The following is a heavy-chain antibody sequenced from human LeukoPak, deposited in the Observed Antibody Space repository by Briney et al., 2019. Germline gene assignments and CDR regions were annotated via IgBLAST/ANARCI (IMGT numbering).Heavy chain of an antibody. D-gene: IGHD3-22*01. CDR2: IWYDGSNK. J-gene: IGHJ4*02. Sequence: GRCPRPSCAASGFTFSSYGVRWARQPPGKWMEWGTVIWYDGSNKDYADSVKGRFIISRDNSKNTLYLQMNSLRAEDTAVYYCARDIYDSSGLYYFDYWGQGTLVTVSS. CDR3: ARDIYDSSGLYYFDY. V-gene: IGHV3-33*01. CDR1: GFTFSSYG.